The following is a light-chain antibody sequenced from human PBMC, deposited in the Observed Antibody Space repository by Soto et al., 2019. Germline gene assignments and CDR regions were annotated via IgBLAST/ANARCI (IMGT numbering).Light chain of an antibody. V-gene: IGKV3D-20*02. CDR1: QSVSSSY. Sequence: IVLTQSPGTLSLSPGERATLSCRASQSVSSSYLAWYQQKPGQAPRLLIYGASNRATGIPARFSGSGSGTDFTLTISSLEPEDFAVYYCQQRSNWPVTFGPGTKVDI. J-gene: IGKJ3*01. CDR3: QQRSNWPVT. CDR2: GAS.